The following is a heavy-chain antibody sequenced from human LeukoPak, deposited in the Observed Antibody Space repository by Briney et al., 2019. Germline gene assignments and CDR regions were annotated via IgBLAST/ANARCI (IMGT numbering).Heavy chain of an antibody. D-gene: IGHD1-14*01. CDR2: IYYSGST. J-gene: IGHJ6*03. CDR3: ARVLTELSYYYYMDV. CDR1: GGSISSYY. V-gene: IGHV4-59*01. Sequence: MTSETLSLTCTVSGGSISSYYWSWIRQPPGKGLEWIGYIYYSGSTNYNPSLKSRVTISVDTPKNQFSLKLSSVTAADTAVYYCARVLTELSYYYYMDVWGKGTTVTVSS.